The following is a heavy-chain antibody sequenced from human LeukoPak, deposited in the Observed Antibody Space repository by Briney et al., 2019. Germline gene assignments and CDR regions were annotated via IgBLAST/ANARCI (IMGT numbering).Heavy chain of an antibody. J-gene: IGHJ4*02. V-gene: IGHV3-7*01. Sequence: AGGSLRLSCVASGFSFSSYWVSWVRQTPGKGLEWVANIKQEGSARYYVDSVTGRFTISRDNAMNSLYLQMNSLRVEDTAVYYCARDPGIAAAGTVGYFDSWGQGILVTVSS. CDR1: GFSFSSYW. D-gene: IGHD6-13*01. CDR3: ARDPGIAAAGTVGYFDS. CDR2: IKQEGSAR.